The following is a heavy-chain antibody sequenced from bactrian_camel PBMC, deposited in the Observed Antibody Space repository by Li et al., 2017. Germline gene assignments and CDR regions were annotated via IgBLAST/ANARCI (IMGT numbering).Heavy chain of an antibody. V-gene: IGHV3S60*01. CDR1: GLPLDTNT. J-gene: IGHJ6*01. CDR3: AADPYVFCTVGPNNFAN. D-gene: IGHD5*01. CDR2: ISLSGNNA. Sequence: HVQLVESGGGLVQAGGTLRLSCIVSGLPLDTNTMAWFRQAPGKEREGLSCISLSGNNAEYVDSVKGRFTISRDNAKKTLYLQMNSLQPEDTAIYTCAADPYVFCTVGPNNFANWGQGTQVTVS.